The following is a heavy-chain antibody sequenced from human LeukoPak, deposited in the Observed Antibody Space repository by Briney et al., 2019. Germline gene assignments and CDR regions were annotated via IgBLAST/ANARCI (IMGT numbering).Heavy chain of an antibody. V-gene: IGHV3-64*01. CDR3: AGAGRWEGRPHAFDI. Sequence: GGSLRLSCAASGFTFSSYAMHWVRQAPGKGLEYVSAISSNGGSTYYANSVKGRFTISRDNSKNTLYLRMGSLRAEDMAVYYCAGAGRWEGRPHAFDIWDQGTMVTVSS. D-gene: IGHD1-26*01. J-gene: IGHJ3*02. CDR2: ISSNGGST. CDR1: GFTFSSYA.